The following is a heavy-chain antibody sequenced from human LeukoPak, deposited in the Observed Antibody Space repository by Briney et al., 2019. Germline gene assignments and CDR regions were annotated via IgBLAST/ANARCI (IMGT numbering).Heavy chain of an antibody. CDR3: AREYFPPGLLTIVFDN. V-gene: IGHV3-7*01. Sequence: GGSLRLSCAASGFSLSSYYMSWVRQALGKGLEWLANIGYDGSQKNYEDSLEGRFTISKDNAKNSSFLEINSLRAEDTAVYYCAREYFPPGLLTIVFDNWGQGTLVTVSS. CDR1: GFSLSSYY. J-gene: IGHJ4*02. D-gene: IGHD3-9*01. CDR2: IGYDGSQK.